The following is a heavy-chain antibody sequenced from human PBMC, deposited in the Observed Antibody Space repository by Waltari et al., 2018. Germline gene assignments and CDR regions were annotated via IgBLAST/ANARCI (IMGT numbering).Heavy chain of an antibody. V-gene: IGHV3-23*04. CDR1: GFTFHSYA. J-gene: IGHJ4*02. CDR3: ATASGPVTTRFDY. CDR2: ISGSGGGT. Sequence: EVQLVESGGGLVQPGGSLRLSCAASGFTFHSYAMSWVRQAPGRGLEWVSGISGSGGGTYYADSVKGRFTIFRDTSKNTLYLQMTSLRADDTAVYYCATASGPVTTRFDYWGQGTLVTVSS. D-gene: IGHD4-17*01.